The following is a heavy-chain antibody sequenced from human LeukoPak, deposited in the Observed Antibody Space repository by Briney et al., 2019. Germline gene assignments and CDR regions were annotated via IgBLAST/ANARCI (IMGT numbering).Heavy chain of an antibody. J-gene: IGHJ6*03. CDR2: IYYSGST. D-gene: IGHD5-12*01. V-gene: IGHV4-59*01. Sequence: SETLSLTCTVSGGSISDYYWSWIRQPPGKGLEWIGYIYYSGSTNYNPSLKSRVTISVDTSKNQFSLKLSSVTAADTAVYYCARGGYSAYDYYYYYYYMDVWGTGTTVTVSS. CDR3: ARGGYSAYDYYYYYYYMDV. CDR1: GGSISDYY.